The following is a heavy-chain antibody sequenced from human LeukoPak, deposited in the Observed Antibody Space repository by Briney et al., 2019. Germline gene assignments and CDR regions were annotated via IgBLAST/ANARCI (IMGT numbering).Heavy chain of an antibody. CDR3: ARALVRFRFDY. J-gene: IGHJ4*02. D-gene: IGHD3-3*01. CDR1: GFTFSSYE. CDR2: ISSGGGST. Sequence: PGGSLRLSCAASGFTFSSYEMNWVRQAPGKGLEWLSYISSGGGSTYYADSVRGRFTISRDNAKYSLYLQMNSLRAEDTAVYYCARALVRFRFDYWGKGTLVTVSS. V-gene: IGHV3-48*03.